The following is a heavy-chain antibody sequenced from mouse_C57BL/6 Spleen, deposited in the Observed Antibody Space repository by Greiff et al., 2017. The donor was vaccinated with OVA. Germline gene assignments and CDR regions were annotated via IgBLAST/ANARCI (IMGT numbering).Heavy chain of an antibody. CDR1: GYTFTSYW. J-gene: IGHJ2*01. CDR3: ATVVAGNYFDY. D-gene: IGHD1-1*01. Sequence: QVQLQQPGAELVRPGSSVKLSCKASGYTFTSYWMHWVKQRPIQGLEWIGNIDPSDSETHYNQKFKDKATLTVDKSSSTAYMQLSSLTSEDSAVYYCATVVAGNYFDYWGQGTTLTVSS. CDR2: IDPSDSET. V-gene: IGHV1-52*01.